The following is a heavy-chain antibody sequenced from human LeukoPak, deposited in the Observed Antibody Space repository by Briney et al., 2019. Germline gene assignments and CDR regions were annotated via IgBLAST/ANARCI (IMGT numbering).Heavy chain of an antibody. Sequence: ASVKVSCKASGYTFINYGISLVRQAPGQGLEWMAWISPYNRNTYYAQNLQDRVTLTTDTSTNTAYMELRSLRSDDTAAYYCARDDLNYFDYWGQGTLVTVSS. CDR2: ISPYNRNT. V-gene: IGHV1-18*01. J-gene: IGHJ4*02. CDR1: GYTFINYG. CDR3: ARDDLNYFDY.